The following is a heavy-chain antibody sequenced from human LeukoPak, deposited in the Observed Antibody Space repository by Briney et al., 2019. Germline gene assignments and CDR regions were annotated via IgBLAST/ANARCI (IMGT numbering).Heavy chain of an antibody. J-gene: IGHJ4*02. CDR1: GGSITSYY. V-gene: IGHV4-59*01. CDR2: GYYSGTT. CDR3: ARDAYSSGYYFFDY. Sequence: SETLSLTCTVSGGSITSYYWTWVRQPSGKGLEWIGYGYYSGTTNYNPSLKSRVTISVDASKNQFSLKVSSVTAADTAVYHCARDAYSSGYYFFDYWGQGTLVTVSS. D-gene: IGHD6-19*01.